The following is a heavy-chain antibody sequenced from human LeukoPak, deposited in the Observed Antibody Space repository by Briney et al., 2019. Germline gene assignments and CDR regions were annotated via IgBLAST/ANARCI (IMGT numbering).Heavy chain of an antibody. Sequence: SETLSLTCTVSGDSISRSTYYWAWIRQPPGKGLEWIGSVYYGRSPYFNPSLESRATLSVDTSKNHFSLKMSSVTAADTAVYYCARSSGTGTFSYWGQGTLVTVSS. CDR3: ARSSGTGTFSY. CDR2: VYYGRSP. J-gene: IGHJ4*02. CDR1: GDSISRSTYY. V-gene: IGHV4-39*02. D-gene: IGHD6-25*01.